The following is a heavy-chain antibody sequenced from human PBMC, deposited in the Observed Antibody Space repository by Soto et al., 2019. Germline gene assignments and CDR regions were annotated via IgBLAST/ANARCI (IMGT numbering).Heavy chain of an antibody. CDR2: IWYDGSNK. V-gene: IGHV3-33*01. Sequence: GGSPRLSCAASGFTFSSYGMHWVRQAPGKGLEWVAVIWYDGSNKYYADSVKGRFTISRDNSKNTLYLQMNSLRAEDTAVYYCARTSAGTWGEYYYYGMDVWGQGTTVTVSS. D-gene: IGHD6-13*01. CDR3: ARTSAGTWGEYYYYGMDV. J-gene: IGHJ6*02. CDR1: GFTFSSYG.